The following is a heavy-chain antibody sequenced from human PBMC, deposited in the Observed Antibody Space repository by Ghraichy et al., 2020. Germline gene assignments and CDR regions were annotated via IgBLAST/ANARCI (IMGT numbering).Heavy chain of an antibody. D-gene: IGHD6-13*01. CDR2: IYYSGST. Sequence: SETLSLTCTVSGGSISSSSYYWGWIRQPPGKGLEWIGSIYYSGSTYYNPSLKSRVTISVDTSKNQFSLKLSSVTAADTAVYYCARLQQRSAYYYYGMDVWGQGTTVTVSS. V-gene: IGHV4-39*01. J-gene: IGHJ6*02. CDR3: ARLQQRSAYYYYGMDV. CDR1: GGSISSSSYY.